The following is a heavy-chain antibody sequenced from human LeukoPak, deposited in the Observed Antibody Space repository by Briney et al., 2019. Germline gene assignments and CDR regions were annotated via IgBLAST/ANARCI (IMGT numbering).Heavy chain of an antibody. CDR3: ATTALLLGWFNPYDY. D-gene: IGHD6-19*01. CDR1: GYTLTELS. Sequence: ASVKVSCKVSGYTLTELSMHWVRQAPGKGLEWMGGFDPEDGETIYAQKSQGRVTMAEDTSTDTAYMELSSLRSEDTAVYYCATTALLLGWFNPYDYWGQGTLVTVSS. CDR2: FDPEDGET. J-gene: IGHJ4*02. V-gene: IGHV1-24*01.